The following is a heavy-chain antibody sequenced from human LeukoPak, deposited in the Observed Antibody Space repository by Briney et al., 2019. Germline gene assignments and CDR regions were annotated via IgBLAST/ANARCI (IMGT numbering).Heavy chain of an antibody. D-gene: IGHD1-26*01. V-gene: IGHV3-7*01. CDR3: VTGSGSN. CDR2: IKQGGSET. CDR1: GFSFNTYG. J-gene: IGHJ4*02. Sequence: GGSLRLSCASSGFSFNTYGMSWVRQAPGKGLDWVAYIKQGGSETYYVDSVKGRFTISRDDAKNSLDLQMNSLRAEDTALYYCVTGSGSNWGQGTLVTVSS.